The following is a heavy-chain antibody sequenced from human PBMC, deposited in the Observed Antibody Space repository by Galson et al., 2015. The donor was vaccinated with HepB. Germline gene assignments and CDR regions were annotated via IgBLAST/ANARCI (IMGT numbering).Heavy chain of an antibody. CDR2: INAGNGNT. V-gene: IGHV1-3*01. CDR3: ARATYYYDSSGYYFTDAFDI. Sequence: SVKVSCKASGYTFTSYAMHWVRQAPGQRLEWMGWINAGNGNTKYSQKFQGRVTITRDTSASTAYMELSSLRSEDTAVYYCARATYYYDSSGYYFTDAFDIWGQGTMVTVSS. D-gene: IGHD3-22*01. CDR1: GYTFTSYA. J-gene: IGHJ3*02.